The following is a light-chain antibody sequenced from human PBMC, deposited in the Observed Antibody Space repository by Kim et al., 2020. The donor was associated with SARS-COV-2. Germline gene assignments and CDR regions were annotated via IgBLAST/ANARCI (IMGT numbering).Light chain of an antibody. J-gene: IGLJ1*01. CDR2: DVS. CDR1: NTDIGAYKY. CDR3: SSCSLSTTLKV. Sequence: QSITISCTGTNTDIGAYKYVSWYQQHPGKAPKLVIYDVSHRPSGVSNRFSGSKSGNTASLTISGLQTEDEADYYCSSCSLSTTLKVFVTGTKVTVL. V-gene: IGLV2-14*03.